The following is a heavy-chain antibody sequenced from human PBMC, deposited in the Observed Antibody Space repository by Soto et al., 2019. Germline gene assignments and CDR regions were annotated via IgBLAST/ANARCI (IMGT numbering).Heavy chain of an antibody. CDR2: ISSSSSTI. D-gene: IGHD4-17*01. CDR1: GFTFSSYS. Sequence: GGSLRLSCAASGFTFSSYSMNWVRQAPGKGLEWVSYISSSSSTIYYADSVKGRFTISRDNAKNSLYLQMNSLRAEDTAVYYCARGSTMVTTRGDYYYMDVWGKGTTVTVSS. J-gene: IGHJ6*03. V-gene: IGHV3-48*01. CDR3: ARGSTMVTTRGDYYYMDV.